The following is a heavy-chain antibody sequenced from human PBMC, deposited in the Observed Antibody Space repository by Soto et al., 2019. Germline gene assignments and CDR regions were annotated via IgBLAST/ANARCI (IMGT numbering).Heavy chain of an antibody. CDR2: IKPDGSAT. V-gene: IGHV3-7*01. J-gene: IGHJ3*01. Sequence: GGSLRLSCAASGFTFSSYWMTWVRQAPGKGLEFLATIKPDGSATYYVDSVKGRFTISRDNAKNSLSLQMNSLRAEDTALYYCATDLNWSGTWGQGTMVTVSS. CDR1: GFTFSSYW. D-gene: IGHD3-3*01. CDR3: ATDLNWSGT.